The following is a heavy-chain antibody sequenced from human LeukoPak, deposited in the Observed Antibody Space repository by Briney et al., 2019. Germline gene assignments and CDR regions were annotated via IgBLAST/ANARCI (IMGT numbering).Heavy chain of an antibody. Sequence: GGSLRLSCAASGFTFSDYYMSWIRQAPGKGLEWVSYISSSSSYTNYADSVKGRFTISRDNAKNSLYLQMNSLRAEDTAVYYCARDLGHSSGWYPDWFDPWGQGTLVTVSS. CDR1: GFTFSDYY. V-gene: IGHV3-11*06. CDR3: ARDLGHSSGWYPDWFDP. J-gene: IGHJ5*02. CDR2: ISSSSSYT. D-gene: IGHD6-19*01.